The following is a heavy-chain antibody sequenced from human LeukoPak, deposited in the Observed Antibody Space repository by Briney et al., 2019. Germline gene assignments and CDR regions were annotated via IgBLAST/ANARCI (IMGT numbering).Heavy chain of an antibody. J-gene: IGHJ4*02. CDR2: IKQDGSEK. V-gene: IGHV3-7*01. CDR1: GFTFSHYW. CDR3: ARDSSQWLVT. D-gene: IGHD6-19*01. Sequence: PGGSLRLSCAASGFTFSHYWMSWVRQAPGKGLEWVANIKQDGSEKYYVDSVKGRFTISRDDDKNSLYLQMNSLRAEDTAVYYCARDSSQWLVTWGQGTLVTVSS.